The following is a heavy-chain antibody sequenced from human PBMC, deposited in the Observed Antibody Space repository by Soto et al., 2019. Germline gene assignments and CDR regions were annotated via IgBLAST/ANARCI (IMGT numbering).Heavy chain of an antibody. D-gene: IGHD3-10*01. V-gene: IGHV4-4*07. CDR2: VYSSGTT. CDR1: GGSINSYW. J-gene: IGHJ4*02. CDR3: ARDIGSYAYGEGY. Sequence: SETLSLTCSVSGGSINSYWWGWIRQPAGKGLEWIGRVYSSGTTDYNPSLNSRATLSVETSKNQFSLKLSSVTAADTAVYYCARDIGSYAYGEGYWGQGIQVTVSS.